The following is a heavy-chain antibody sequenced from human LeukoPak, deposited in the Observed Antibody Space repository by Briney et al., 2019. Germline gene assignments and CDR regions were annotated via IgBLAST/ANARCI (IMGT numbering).Heavy chain of an antibody. Sequence: SETLSLTCTVSDDSTTIYYWSWIRQPPGKGLEGLGYIDHTGIPHYNTSLKSRVPLSRDTSKNQFSLKLISVTAADTAVYYCARDHRDRGRYYYYYMDVWGKGTTVTVSS. CDR3: ARDHRDRGRYYYYYMDV. J-gene: IGHJ6*03. CDR1: DDSTTIYY. V-gene: IGHV4-59*12. D-gene: IGHD1-26*01. CDR2: IDHTGIP.